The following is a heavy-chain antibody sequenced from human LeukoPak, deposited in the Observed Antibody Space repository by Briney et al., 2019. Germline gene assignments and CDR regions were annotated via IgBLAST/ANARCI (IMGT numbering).Heavy chain of an antibody. Sequence: SETLSLTCSVSGGSVGSFSIYYWSWVRQPAGKGLEWIGRIYTGGSTSTSYNPSLKSRVSISVDKSKNHFSLTLRSATAADTAVYYCAMYNYDTSGLDYWGQGTRVTVSS. CDR3: AMYNYDTSGLDY. CDR1: GGSVGSFSIYY. V-gene: IGHV4-4*07. D-gene: IGHD3-22*01. CDR2: IYTGGST. J-gene: IGHJ4*02.